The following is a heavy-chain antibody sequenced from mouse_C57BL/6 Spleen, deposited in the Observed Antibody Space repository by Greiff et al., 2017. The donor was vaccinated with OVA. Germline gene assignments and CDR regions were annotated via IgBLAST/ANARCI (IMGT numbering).Heavy chain of an antibody. CDR3: AHYCGSGHFDY. J-gene: IGHJ2*01. D-gene: IGHD1-1*01. Sequence: QVQLQQSDAELVKPGASVKISCKASGYTFTDYSIHWMKQRPEQGLEWIGYIYPSDGSTKYNEKFKGKATLTADKSSSTTYMQLNSLTSEDSAVYVCAHYCGSGHFDYWGKGTTLTVSS. V-gene: IGHV1-78*01. CDR2: IYPSDGST. CDR1: GYTFTDYS.